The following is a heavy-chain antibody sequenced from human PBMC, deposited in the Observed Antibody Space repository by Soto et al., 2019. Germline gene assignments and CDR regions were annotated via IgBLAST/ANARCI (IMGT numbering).Heavy chain of an antibody. V-gene: IGHV3-30-3*01. D-gene: IGHD3-22*01. J-gene: IGHJ4*02. Sequence: GGSLRLSCAASGFTFSSYAMHWVRQAPGKGLGWVAVISYDGSNKYYADSVKGRFTISRDNSKNTLYLQMNSLRAEETALYYCARDPDSSGYYAYFDYWGQGTLVTVSS. CDR2: ISYDGSNK. CDR3: ARDPDSSGYYAYFDY. CDR1: GFTFSSYA.